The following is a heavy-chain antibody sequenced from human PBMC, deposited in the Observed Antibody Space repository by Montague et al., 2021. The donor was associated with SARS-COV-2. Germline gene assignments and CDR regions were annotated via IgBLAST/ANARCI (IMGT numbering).Heavy chain of an antibody. CDR2: IYYSGNT. Sequence: TLSLTCIVSSDSISSGGYYWSWIRQHPGKGLEWIGYIYYSGNTYYNPSLKSRVSISVDTSKNQFSLKLSSVTAADTAVYYCARGRRYSSTWYGAFDPWGQGMQVTVSS. V-gene: IGHV4-31*03. D-gene: IGHD6-13*01. J-gene: IGHJ5*02. CDR3: ARGRRYSSTWYGAFDP. CDR1: SDSISSGGYY.